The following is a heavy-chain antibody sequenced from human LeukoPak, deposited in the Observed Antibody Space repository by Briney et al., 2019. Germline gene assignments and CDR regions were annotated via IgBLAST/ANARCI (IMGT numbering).Heavy chain of an antibody. D-gene: IGHD6-13*01. CDR1: GFTFSSYA. CDR2: ISGGGGST. J-gene: IGHJ4*02. Sequence: GGSLRLSCAASGFTFSSYAMSWVRQAPGKGLEWVSGISGGGGSTYYADSVKGRFTISRDNSKNTLYLQVNSLRAEDTAVCYCAINRRSTSSWYYFDYWGQGTLVTVSS. V-gene: IGHV3-23*01. CDR3: AINRRSTSSWYYFDY.